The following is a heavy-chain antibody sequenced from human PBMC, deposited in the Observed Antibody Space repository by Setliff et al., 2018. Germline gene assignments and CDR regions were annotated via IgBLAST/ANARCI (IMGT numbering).Heavy chain of an antibody. CDR2: IKSKADGGTT. V-gene: IGHV3-15*01. CDR3: TTWPENGGYYYYYYMDV. D-gene: IGHD3-16*01. J-gene: IGHJ6*03. CDR1: GFTFSNAW. Sequence: GGSLRLSCAASGFTFSNAWMTWVRQAPGKGLEWVGRIKSKADGGTTDYVAPVKGRFTISRDDSKNTLFLQMNNLKIEDTAVYYCTTWPENGGYYYYYYMDVWGEGTTVTVSS.